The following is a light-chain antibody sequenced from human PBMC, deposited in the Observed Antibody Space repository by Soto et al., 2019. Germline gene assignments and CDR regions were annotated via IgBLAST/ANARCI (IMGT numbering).Light chain of an antibody. J-gene: IGKJ2*01. CDR3: QQYGGSPPYT. V-gene: IGKV3-20*01. CDR1: QSVRNNY. CDR2: GSF. Sequence: EIVLTQSPGTLSLSPGERASLSCRASQSVRNNYLAWYQQKPGQPPRLLIFGSFNRATGIPDRCSGSGSGTDFTLTISRLEPEDFAVYFCQQYGGSPPYTFGQGTKVEIK.